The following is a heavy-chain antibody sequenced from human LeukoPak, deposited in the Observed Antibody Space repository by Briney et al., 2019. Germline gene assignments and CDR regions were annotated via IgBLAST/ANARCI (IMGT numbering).Heavy chain of an antibody. CDR2: IGASGADT. CDR1: GCTFSSYA. Sequence: GWSLRLSCEASGCTFSSYAMTWVGQPPARGLEWVSAIGASGADTYYADSVKGRFTISRDNAKNTLYLHMTSLGAEDTAVYFCARRPRDTSGYYLGAFEAWGQGTTVTVSS. V-gene: IGHV3-23*01. CDR3: ARRPRDTSGYYLGAFEA. D-gene: IGHD3-22*01. J-gene: IGHJ3*01.